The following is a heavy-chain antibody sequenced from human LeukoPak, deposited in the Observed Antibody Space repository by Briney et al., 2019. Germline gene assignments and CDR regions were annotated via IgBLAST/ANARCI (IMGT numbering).Heavy chain of an antibody. D-gene: IGHD6-19*01. Sequence: SETLSLTCAVYGGSFSGYYWSWIRQPPGKGLEWIGEINHSGSTNYNPSLKSRVTISVDTSKNQFSLKLSSVTAADTAVYYCARRRGSGSTQVFDYWGQGTLVTVSS. CDR3: ARRRGSGSTQVFDY. V-gene: IGHV4-34*01. CDR1: GGSFSGYY. J-gene: IGHJ4*02. CDR2: INHSGST.